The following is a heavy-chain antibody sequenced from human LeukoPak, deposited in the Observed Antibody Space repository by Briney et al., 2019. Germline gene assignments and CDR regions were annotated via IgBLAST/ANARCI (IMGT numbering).Heavy chain of an antibody. V-gene: IGHV5-10-1*01. CDR3: ARLRGYCSSTTCRIFAMDV. CDR1: GYTFTGFW. D-gene: IGHD2-2*01. Sequence: GESLKISCKGSGYTFTGFWIGWVRQMPGKGLEWMGRIDPSDSSTNYSPSFQGHVSISSDKSISTAYLQWSSLKASDTAMYYCARLRGYCSSTTCRIFAMDVWGQGSTVTVSS. J-gene: IGHJ6*02. CDR2: IDPSDSST.